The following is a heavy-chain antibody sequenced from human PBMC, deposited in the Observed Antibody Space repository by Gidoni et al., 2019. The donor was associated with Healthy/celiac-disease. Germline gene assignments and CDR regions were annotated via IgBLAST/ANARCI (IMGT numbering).Heavy chain of an antibody. CDR2: IYHSGST. CDR1: GGSISSGGYS. Sequence: QLQLQESGSGLVKPSQTLSLTCAVSGGSISSGGYSWSWIRQPPGKGLEWIGYIYHSGSTYYNPSLKSRVTISVDRSKNQFSLKLSSMTAADTAVYYCARGGYCSSTSCLPDFDYWGQGTLVTVSS. CDR3: ARGGYCSSTSCLPDFDY. J-gene: IGHJ4*02. D-gene: IGHD2-2*01. V-gene: IGHV4-30-2*01.